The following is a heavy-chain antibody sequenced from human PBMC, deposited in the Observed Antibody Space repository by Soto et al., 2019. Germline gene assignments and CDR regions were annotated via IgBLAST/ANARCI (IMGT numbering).Heavy chain of an antibody. CDR2: IYYSGST. J-gene: IGHJ5*02. V-gene: IGHV4-31*11. CDR3: ARESKYDTSGYPPWFAP. CDR1: VASISSGGYY. Sequence: SETLSLTCAVSVASISSGGYYWSWIRQHPGEGLEWIGYIYYSGSTSYNPSLKSRVTISVDTSKNQFSLKLSSVTDADTAVYYCARESKYDTSGYPPWFAPWGQGTLVTVSS. D-gene: IGHD3-22*01.